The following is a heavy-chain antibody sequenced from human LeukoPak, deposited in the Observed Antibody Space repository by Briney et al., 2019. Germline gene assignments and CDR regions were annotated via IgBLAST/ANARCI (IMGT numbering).Heavy chain of an antibody. CDR3: ATDLLGTVFGLDV. J-gene: IGHJ6*02. CDR1: GYTLTELS. Sequence: GASVRVSCKVSGYTLTELSMHWVRQAPGKGLEWMGGFDPEDGETIYAQKFQGRVTMTEDTSTGTAYMELSSLRSEDTAVYYCATDLLGTVFGLDVWGQGTTVTVSS. CDR2: FDPEDGET. V-gene: IGHV1-24*01. D-gene: IGHD3-3*01.